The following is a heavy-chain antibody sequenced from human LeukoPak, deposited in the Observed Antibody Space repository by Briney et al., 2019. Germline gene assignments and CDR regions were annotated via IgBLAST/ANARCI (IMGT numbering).Heavy chain of an antibody. CDR1: GGSFSGYY. D-gene: IGHD7-27*01. Sequence: SETLSLTCAVYGGSFSGYYWSWIRQPPGKGLEWIGEINHSGRTNYKPSLKSRVTISVDTSKNQFSLNLSSVTAADTAVYYCARVSHWGYYMDVWGKGTTVIISS. CDR2: INHSGRT. CDR3: ARVSHWGYYMDV. V-gene: IGHV4-34*01. J-gene: IGHJ6*03.